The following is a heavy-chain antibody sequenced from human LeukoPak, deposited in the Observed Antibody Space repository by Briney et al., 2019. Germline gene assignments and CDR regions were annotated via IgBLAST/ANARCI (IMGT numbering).Heavy chain of an antibody. D-gene: IGHD5-12*01. V-gene: IGHV3-23*01. CDR2: MNNGPGAT. J-gene: IGHJ6*02. CDR3: AKTHYDLLDV. Sequence: GGSLRLSCAASGFSFSTSPMIWLRQPPGKGLEWVSAMNNGPGATFYRDSVRGRFTISRDDSKSTLYLQMNSLRAEDTGTYYCAKTHYDLLDVWGQGTTVTVSS. CDR1: GFSFSTSP.